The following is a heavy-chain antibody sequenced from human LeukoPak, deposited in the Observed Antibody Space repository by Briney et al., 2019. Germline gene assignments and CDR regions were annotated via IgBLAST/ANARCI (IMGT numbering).Heavy chain of an antibody. CDR1: GGSTSTYY. Sequence: AATLSLTYRASGGSTSTYYWRWIREPQGRALDVSPYNYHSGSTNYNTSLKSRVTISVETSKNQFSLRLSSVTATDTAVYYCAKDGWDSKTDYWGQGSLVTVSS. J-gene: IGHJ4*02. CDR3: AKDGWDSKTDY. CDR2: NYHSGST. D-gene: IGHD1-26*01. V-gene: IGHV4-59*12.